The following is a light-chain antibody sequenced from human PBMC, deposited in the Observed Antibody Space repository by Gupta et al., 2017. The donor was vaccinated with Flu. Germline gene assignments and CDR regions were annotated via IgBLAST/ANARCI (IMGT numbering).Light chain of an antibody. CDR2: LAS. Sequence: LGVGGTINSKASQGVLFDTIVENYISLYQQKPRPPPQRLCSLASTRASGVPDRGSGGGAGTEFTLTKASVQAEEVAGYYCQQNVQVPVTFGGGTKVEIK. CDR1: QGVLFDTIVENY. CDR3: QQNVQVPVT. J-gene: IGKJ4*02. V-gene: IGKV4-1*01.